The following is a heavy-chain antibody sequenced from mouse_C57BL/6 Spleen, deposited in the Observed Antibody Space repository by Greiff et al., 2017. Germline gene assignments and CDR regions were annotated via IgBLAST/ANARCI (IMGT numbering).Heavy chain of an antibody. CDR3: TTGGNWYFDV. CDR1: GFNIKDYY. J-gene: IGHJ1*03. CDR2: IDPENGDT. Sequence: VQLKESGAELVRPGASVKLSCTASGFNIKDYYMHWVKQRPEQGLEWIGWIDPENGDTEYASKFKGKATITADTSSTTAYLQLSSLTSEDTAVYYCTTGGNWYFDVWGTGTTVTVSS. V-gene: IGHV14-4*01.